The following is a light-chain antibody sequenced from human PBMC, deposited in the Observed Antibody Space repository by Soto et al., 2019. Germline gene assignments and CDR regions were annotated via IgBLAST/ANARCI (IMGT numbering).Light chain of an antibody. CDR1: QSVSSSY. Sequence: EIVLTQSPGTLSLSPGERATLSYRASQSVSSSYLAWYQQKPGQAPRLLIYGASSRATDIPDRFSGSGSGTDFTLTISRLEPEDFAVYYCQQYGSSPLWTFGQGTKVEIK. CDR2: GAS. J-gene: IGKJ1*01. CDR3: QQYGSSPLWT. V-gene: IGKV3-20*01.